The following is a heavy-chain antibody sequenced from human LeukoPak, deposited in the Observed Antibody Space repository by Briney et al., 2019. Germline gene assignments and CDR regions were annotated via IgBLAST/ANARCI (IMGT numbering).Heavy chain of an antibody. D-gene: IGHD1-26*01. CDR3: VREREGSNSEH. V-gene: IGHV3-7*03. Sequence: GGSLRLSCAVSGFSFSSNCMSWVRQAPGRGLEWVAKIKEDGNEIYYVDSVKGRFTISRDNTKNSLFLQMNSLRAEDTAIYYCVREREGSNSEHWGQGTLVTVSS. J-gene: IGHJ1*01. CDR1: GFSFSSNC. CDR2: IKEDGNEI.